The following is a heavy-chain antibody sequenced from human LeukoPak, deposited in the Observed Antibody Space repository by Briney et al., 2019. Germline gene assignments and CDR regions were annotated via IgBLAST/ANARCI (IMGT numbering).Heavy chain of an antibody. Sequence: PGMSLRLSCAASGFTFSSYAMSWVRQAPGKGLEWVSAISGSGGSTYYADSVKGRFTISRDNSKNTLYLQMNSLRAEDTAVYYCAKDRRGYSSSYFDYWGQGTLVTVSS. J-gene: IGHJ4*02. D-gene: IGHD6-13*01. V-gene: IGHV3-23*01. CDR2: ISGSGGST. CDR1: GFTFSSYA. CDR3: AKDRRGYSSSYFDY.